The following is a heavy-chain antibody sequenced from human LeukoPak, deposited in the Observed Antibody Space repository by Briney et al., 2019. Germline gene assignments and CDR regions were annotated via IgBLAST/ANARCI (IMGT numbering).Heavy chain of an antibody. CDR1: GYTFTDYY. V-gene: IGHV1-2*02. D-gene: IGHD3-3*01. CDR2: INPNSGGT. Sequence: ASVKVSCKASGYTFTDYYMHWVRQAPGQGLEWMGWINPNSGGTNYAQKFQGRVTMTRDTSISTAYMELSRLRSDDTAVYYCAKVGQDYDLWNGYYVEAFDIWGQGTMVTVSS. CDR3: AKVGQDYDLWNGYYVEAFDI. J-gene: IGHJ3*02.